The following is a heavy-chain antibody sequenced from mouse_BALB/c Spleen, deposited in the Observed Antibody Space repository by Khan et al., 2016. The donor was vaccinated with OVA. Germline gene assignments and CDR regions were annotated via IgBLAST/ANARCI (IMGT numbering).Heavy chain of an antibody. V-gene: IGHV3-2*02. CDR2: ISSTGGT. J-gene: IGHJ4*01. CDR3: ARSLYYNYGYALDC. CDR1: GYSITSDYA. Sequence: EVELVESGPGLVKPSQSLSLTCTVTGYSITSDYAWNWIRQFPGNKLEWMGYISSTGGTSYNPSLKSRISITRDTSKNQFFLQLKSVTAKDTATYYCARSLYYNYGYALDCWGRGTLVTVSS. D-gene: IGHD2-4*01.